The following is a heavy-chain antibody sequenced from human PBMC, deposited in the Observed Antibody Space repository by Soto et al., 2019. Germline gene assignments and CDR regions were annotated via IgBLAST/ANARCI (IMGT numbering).Heavy chain of an antibody. Sequence: EVQLVEAGGGLVQPGGSLKLSCAASGFTFSDTAIHWVRQASGTGLDWVGRIRSKGNNYETEYSESVKGRFVISRDDSRNTAYLQMDSLKTEDTAVYYCARQGYYDFWCVDDALDVWGQGTMVAVTS. J-gene: IGHJ3*01. V-gene: IGHV3-73*02. CDR1: GFTFSDTA. D-gene: IGHD3-3*01. CDR3: ARQGYYDFWCVDDALDV. CDR2: IRSKGNNYET.